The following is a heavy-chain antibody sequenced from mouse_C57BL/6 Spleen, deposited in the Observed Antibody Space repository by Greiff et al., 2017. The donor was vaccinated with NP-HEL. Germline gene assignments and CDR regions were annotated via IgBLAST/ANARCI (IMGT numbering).Heavy chain of an antibody. CDR3: ARSPLRAY. CDR1: GYTFTSYW. D-gene: IGHD1-1*01. Sequence: VQLQQSGAELVKPGASVKMSCKASGYTFTSYWITWVRQRPGQGLEWIGDIYPGSGSTNYNEKFTSKATLTVDTSSSTAYIQLSSLTSEDSAVYYCARSPLRAYWGQGTLVTVSA. V-gene: IGHV1-55*01. J-gene: IGHJ3*01. CDR2: IYPGSGST.